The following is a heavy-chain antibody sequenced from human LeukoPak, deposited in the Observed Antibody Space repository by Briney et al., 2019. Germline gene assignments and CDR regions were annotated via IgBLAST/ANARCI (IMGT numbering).Heavy chain of an antibody. V-gene: IGHV3-33*08. D-gene: IGHD3-10*01. CDR2: IWYDGSNK. CDR1: GFTVSSNY. Sequence: GGSLRLSCAASGFTVSSNYMSWVRQAPGKGLEWVAVIWYDGSNKYYADSVKGRFTISRDNSKNTLYLQMNSLRAEDTAVYYCARDMRGFGELPLDYWGQGTLVTVSS. CDR3: ARDMRGFGELPLDY. J-gene: IGHJ4*02.